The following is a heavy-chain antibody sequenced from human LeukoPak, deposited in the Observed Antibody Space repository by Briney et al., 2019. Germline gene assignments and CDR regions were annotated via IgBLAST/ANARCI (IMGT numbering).Heavy chain of an antibody. CDR2: INPSGGST. V-gene: IGHV1-46*01. CDR3: AREYGSGLGGIDYFDY. J-gene: IGHJ4*02. Sequence: ASVKVSCKASGYTFTSYYMHWVRQAPGQGLEWMGIINPSGGSTSYAQKFQGRVSMTRDTSTSTVNMELSSLRAEDTAVYYCAREYGSGLGGIDYFDYWGQGTLVTVSS. CDR1: GYTFTSYY. D-gene: IGHD3-10*01.